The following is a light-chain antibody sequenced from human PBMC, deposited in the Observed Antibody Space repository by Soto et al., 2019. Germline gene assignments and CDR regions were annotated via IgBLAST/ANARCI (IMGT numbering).Light chain of an antibody. J-gene: IGKJ1*01. CDR2: DAS. CDR1: QDISTY. V-gene: IGKV1-33*01. Sequence: DIQMTQSPSSLSASVGDRVTITCQASQDISTYLNWYQQKPGKAPKLLIYDASTLETGVPSRVSGSGSGTDFPFTISCLQPEDIATYYCQQYDNLLSGTFGQGTKVEIK. CDR3: QQYDNLLSGT.